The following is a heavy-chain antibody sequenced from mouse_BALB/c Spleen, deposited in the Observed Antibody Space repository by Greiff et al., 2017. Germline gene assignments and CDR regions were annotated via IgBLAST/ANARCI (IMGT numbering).Heavy chain of an antibody. CDR3: ARERGIPSMDY. Sequence: EVKLMESGGGLVKPGGSLKLSCAASGFTFSSYAMSWVRQTPEKRLEWVASISSGGSTYYPDSVKGRFTISRDNARNILYLQMSSLRSEDTAMYYCARERGIPSMDYWGQGTSVTVSS. J-gene: IGHJ4*01. CDR1: GFTFSSYA. CDR2: ISSGGST. V-gene: IGHV5-6-5*01.